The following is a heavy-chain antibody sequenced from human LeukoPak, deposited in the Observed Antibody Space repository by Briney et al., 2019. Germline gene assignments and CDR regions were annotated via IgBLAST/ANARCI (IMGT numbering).Heavy chain of an antibody. J-gene: IGHJ3*02. D-gene: IGHD3-22*01. CDR3: ARGPYAYDSSGDFDI. CDR1: GDSISSGDYY. Sequence: QPSQTLSLTCTVSGDSISSGDYYWSWIRQPAGKGLEWIGRISSSGSTNYNPSLKSRVTISVDKSKNQFSLKLRSVTAAATAVCFCARGPYAYDSSGDFDIWGQGTMVTVSS. CDR2: ISSSGST. V-gene: IGHV4-61*02.